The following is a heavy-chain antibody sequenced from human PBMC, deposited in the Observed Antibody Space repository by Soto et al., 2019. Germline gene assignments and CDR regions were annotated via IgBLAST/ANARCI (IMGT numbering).Heavy chain of an antibody. D-gene: IGHD6-19*01. CDR1: GFTFSGSA. CDR3: TRHPGQWGSRGAFDI. J-gene: IGHJ3*02. Sequence: GGSLRLSCAASGFTFSGSAMHWVRQASGKGLEWVGRIRSKANSYATAYAASVKGRFTISRDDSKNTAYLQMNSLKTEDTAVYYCTRHPGQWGSRGAFDIWGQGTMVTVSS. V-gene: IGHV3-73*01. CDR2: IRSKANSYAT.